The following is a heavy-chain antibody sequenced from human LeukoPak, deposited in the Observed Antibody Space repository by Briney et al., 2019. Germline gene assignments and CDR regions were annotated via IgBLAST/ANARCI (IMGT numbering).Heavy chain of an antibody. CDR1: GVSFSGYY. V-gene: IGHV4-34*01. D-gene: IGHD3-16*01. Sequence: SETLSLTCAVYGVSFSGYYWSWIRQPPGKGLEWIGEINHSGSTNYNPSLKSRVTISVDTSKNQFSLKLSSVTAADTAVYYCARVSWGSYLDIWGQGTMVTVSS. CDR2: INHSGST. J-gene: IGHJ3*02. CDR3: ARVSWGSYLDI.